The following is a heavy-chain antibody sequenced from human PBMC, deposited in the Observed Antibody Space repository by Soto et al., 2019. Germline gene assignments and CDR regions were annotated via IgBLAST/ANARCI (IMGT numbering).Heavy chain of an antibody. V-gene: IGHV4-59*01. Sequence: SETLSLTCTVSGGSISSYYWSWIRQPPGKGLEWIGYIYYSGSTNYNPSLKSRVTISVDTSKNQFSLKLSSVTAADTAVYYCARVMVRSYEEEQMNYYYYYMDVWGKGTTVTVSS. J-gene: IGHJ6*03. CDR3: ARVMVRSYEEEQMNYYYYYMDV. CDR1: GGSISSYY. D-gene: IGHD3-10*01. CDR2: IYYSGST.